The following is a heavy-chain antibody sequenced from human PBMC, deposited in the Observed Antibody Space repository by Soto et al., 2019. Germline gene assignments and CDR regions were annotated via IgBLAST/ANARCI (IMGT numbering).Heavy chain of an antibody. V-gene: IGHV3-33*01. CDR3: ARDSWPTGSSNWFDP. CDR2: IWYDGSNK. D-gene: IGHD1-1*01. J-gene: IGHJ5*02. Sequence: PGGSLRLSCAASGFTFSSYGMHWVRQAPGKGLEWVAVIWYDGSNKYYADSVKGRFTISRDNSKNTLYLQMNSLRAEDTAVYYCARDSWPTGSSNWFDPWGQGTLVTVSS. CDR1: GFTFSSYG.